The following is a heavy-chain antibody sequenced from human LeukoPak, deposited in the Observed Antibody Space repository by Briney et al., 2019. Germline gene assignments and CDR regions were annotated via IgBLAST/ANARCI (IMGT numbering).Heavy chain of an antibody. CDR2: ISSSSSYI. D-gene: IGHD3-3*01. Sequence: GGSLRLSCAASGFTFSSYSMNWVRQAPGKGLKWVSSISSSSSYIYYADSVKGRFTISRDNAKNSLYLQMNSLRAEDTAVYYCARDGRRGYDFWSSFDYWGQGTLVTVSS. CDR3: ARDGRRGYDFWSSFDY. V-gene: IGHV3-21*01. CDR1: GFTFSSYS. J-gene: IGHJ4*02.